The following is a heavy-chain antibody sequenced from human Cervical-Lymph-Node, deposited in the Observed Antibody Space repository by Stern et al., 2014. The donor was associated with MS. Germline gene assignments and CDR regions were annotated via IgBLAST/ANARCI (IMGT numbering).Heavy chain of an antibody. J-gene: IGHJ6*02. CDR3: ARGLDLEETRGHYNYYYGMDV. CDR2: IIPVLGTP. Sequence: QVQLVQSGAEVKKPGSSVKVSCKASGGTFSTYAISWVRQAPGQGLEWMGGIIPVLGTPNYAQKFQGRVTITADDSTSTAYMELSSLRSEDTAVYYCARGLDLEETRGHYNYYYGMDVWGQGTTVTISS. D-gene: IGHD3-3*01. CDR1: GGTFSTYA. V-gene: IGHV1-69*01.